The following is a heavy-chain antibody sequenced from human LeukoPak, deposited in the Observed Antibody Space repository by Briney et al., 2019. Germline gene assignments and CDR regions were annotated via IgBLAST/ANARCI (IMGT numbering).Heavy chain of an antibody. CDR2: ISYDGSNK. D-gene: IGHD3-22*01. V-gene: IGHV3-30-3*01. J-gene: IGHJ4*02. Sequence: GGSLRLSCAASGFTFSSYAMHWVRRAPGKGLEWVAVISYDGSNKYYADSVKGRFTISRDNSKNTLYLQMNSLRAEDTAVYYCARDQGYYDSSGYLVYWGQGTLVTVSS. CDR1: GFTFSSYA. CDR3: ARDQGYYDSSGYLVY.